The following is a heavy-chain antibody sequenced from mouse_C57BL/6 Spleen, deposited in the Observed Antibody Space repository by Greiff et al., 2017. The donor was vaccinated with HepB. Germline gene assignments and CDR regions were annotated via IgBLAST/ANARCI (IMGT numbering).Heavy chain of an antibody. V-gene: IGHV5-12*01. J-gene: IGHJ4*01. D-gene: IGHD2-3*01. CDR3: ARHEGDGYYWGAMDY. CDR1: GFTFSDYY. CDR2: ISNGGGST. Sequence: EVQGVESGGGLVQPGGSLKLSCAASGFTFSDYYMYWVRQTPEKRLEWVAYISNGGGSTYYPDTVKGRFTISRDNAKNTLYLQMSRLKSEDTAMYYCARHEGDGYYWGAMDYWGQGTSVTVSS.